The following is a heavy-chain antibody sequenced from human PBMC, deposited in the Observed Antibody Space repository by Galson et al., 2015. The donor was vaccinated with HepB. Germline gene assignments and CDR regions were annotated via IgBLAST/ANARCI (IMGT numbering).Heavy chain of an antibody. CDR3: ARATAMVTIFDY. CDR1: AFTVRSSW. D-gene: IGHD5-18*01. J-gene: IGHJ4*02. V-gene: IGHV3-7*01. CDR2: IKQDGSEK. Sequence: SLRLACAASAFTVRSSWRSWVPQAPGKGLEWVANIKQDGSEKYYVDSVKGRFTISRDYAKNSLYLQMNSLRAEDTAVYYCARATAMVTIFDYWGQGTLVTVSS.